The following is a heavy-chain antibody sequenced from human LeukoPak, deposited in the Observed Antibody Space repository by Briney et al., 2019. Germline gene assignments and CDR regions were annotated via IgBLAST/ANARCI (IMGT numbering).Heavy chain of an antibody. Sequence: PGRSLRLSCAASGFTFDDYAMHWVRQAPGKGLEWVSGISWNSGSIGYADSVKGRFTISRDNAKNSLYLQMNSLRAEDTALYYCAKDRAYSYGYGIDYWGQGTLVTVSS. V-gene: IGHV3-9*01. CDR2: ISWNSGSI. J-gene: IGHJ4*02. D-gene: IGHD5-18*01. CDR1: GFTFDDYA. CDR3: AKDRAYSYGYGIDY.